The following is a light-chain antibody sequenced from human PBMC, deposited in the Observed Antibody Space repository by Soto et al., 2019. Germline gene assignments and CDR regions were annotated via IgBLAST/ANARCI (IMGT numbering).Light chain of an antibody. J-gene: IGLJ1*01. CDR3: TSYAGGNNV. CDR2: EVN. Sequence: QPVLTQPPSASGSPGQSVTISCTGTSSDVGGYNYVSWYQQHPGKVPKLMVYEVNKRPSGVPDRFSGSKSGNTASLTVSGLQAEDEADYYCTSYAGGNNVVGTGTKLTVL. V-gene: IGLV2-8*01. CDR1: SSDVGGYNY.